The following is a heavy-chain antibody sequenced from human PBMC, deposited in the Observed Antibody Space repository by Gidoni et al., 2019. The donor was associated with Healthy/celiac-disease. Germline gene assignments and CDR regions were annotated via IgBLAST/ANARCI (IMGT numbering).Heavy chain of an antibody. J-gene: IGHJ3*02. V-gene: IGHV3-74*01. CDR3: ASPVYIGDHDAFDI. Sequence: EVQLVESGGGLVQPGWSLRLSCAASGFTFCSYWMHWVRQAPGKGLVWVSRIKSDGSSTSYADSVKGRFTISRDNAKNTLYLQMNSLRAEDTAVYYCASPVYIGDHDAFDIWGQGTMVTVSS. CDR1: GFTFCSYW. D-gene: IGHD5-12*01. CDR2: IKSDGSST.